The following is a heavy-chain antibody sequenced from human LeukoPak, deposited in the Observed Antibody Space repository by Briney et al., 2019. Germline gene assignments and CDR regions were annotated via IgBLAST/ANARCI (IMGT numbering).Heavy chain of an antibody. CDR1: GGSITSYY. Sequence: SETLSLTCTVSGGSITSYYWTWIRQPPEKGLEWIGYIYYSGSTSYNPSLKSRVTISVDTSKNQFSLKLSSVTAADTAVYYCARGGVNYKIAGPWGQGALVTVSS. V-gene: IGHV4-59*01. J-gene: IGHJ5*02. CDR3: ARGGVNYKIAGP. D-gene: IGHD3-10*01. CDR2: IYYSGST.